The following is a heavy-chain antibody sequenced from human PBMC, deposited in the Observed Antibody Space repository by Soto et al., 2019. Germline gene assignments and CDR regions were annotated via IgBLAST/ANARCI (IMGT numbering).Heavy chain of an antibody. CDR2: ISYDGSNK. Sequence: GGSLRLSCAASGFTFSSYAMHWVRQAPGKGLEWVAVISYDGSNKYYADSVKGRFTISRDNSKNTLYLQMNSLRAEDTAVYYCARSKVDYDILTGPYYYYYGMDVWGQGTTVTVSS. CDR1: GFTFSSYA. CDR3: ARSKVDYDILTGPYYYYYGMDV. V-gene: IGHV3-30-3*01. D-gene: IGHD3-9*01. J-gene: IGHJ6*02.